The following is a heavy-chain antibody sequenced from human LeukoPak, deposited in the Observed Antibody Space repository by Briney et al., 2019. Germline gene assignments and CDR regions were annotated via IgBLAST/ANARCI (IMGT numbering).Heavy chain of an antibody. CDR2: IYYSGST. D-gene: IGHD3-3*01. Sequence: SETLSLTCTVSGGSISSYYWSWLRQPPGKGLEWIGYIYYSGSTNYNPSLKSRVTISVDTSKNQFSLKLSSVTAADTAVYYCARSMDTSGFWSGYYSAQYFDYWGQGTLVTVSS. CDR1: GGSISSYY. J-gene: IGHJ4*02. V-gene: IGHV4-59*01. CDR3: ARSMDTSGFWSGYYSAQYFDY.